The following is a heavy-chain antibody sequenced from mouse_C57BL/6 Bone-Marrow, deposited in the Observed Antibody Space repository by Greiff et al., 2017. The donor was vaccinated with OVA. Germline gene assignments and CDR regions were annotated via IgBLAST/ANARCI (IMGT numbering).Heavy chain of an antibody. CDR2: IHPNSGST. J-gene: IGHJ2*01. V-gene: IGHV1-64*01. Sequence: QVHVKQPGAELVKPGASVKLSCKASGYTFTSYWMHWVKQRPGQGLEWIGMIHPNSGSTNYNEKFKSKATLTVDKSSSTAYMQLSSLTSEDSAVYYCASHNWEADYWGQGTTLTVSS. CDR3: ASHNWEADY. D-gene: IGHD4-1*01. CDR1: GYTFTSYW.